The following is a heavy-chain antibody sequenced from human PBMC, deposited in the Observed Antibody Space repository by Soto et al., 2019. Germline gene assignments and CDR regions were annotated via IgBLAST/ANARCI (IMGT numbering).Heavy chain of an antibody. D-gene: IGHD2-8*01. Sequence: QITLKESGPTLVKPTQTLTLTCTFSGFSLSTSGVGVGWIRQPPGKALEWLALIYWDDDKRYSPSLKSRLTITKDTSKNQVVLTXXXXXXVXXXTXXXXXXXXXXXXXTKKAYYFDYWGQGTLVTVSS. CDR2: IYWDDDK. CDR1: GFSLSTSGVG. CDR3: XXXXXXXXXXTKKAYYFDY. V-gene: IGHV2-5*02. J-gene: IGHJ4*02.